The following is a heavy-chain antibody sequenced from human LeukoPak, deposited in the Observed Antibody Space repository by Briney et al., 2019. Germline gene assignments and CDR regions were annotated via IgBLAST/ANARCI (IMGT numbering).Heavy chain of an antibody. CDR1: GGSISSGGYS. D-gene: IGHD2-15*01. Sequence: SQTLSLTCAVSGGSISSGGYSWSWIRQPPGKGLEWIGYIYYSGSTYYNPSLKSRVTISVDTSKNQFSLKLSSVTAADTAVYYCASTNLGYCSGGSCYYHTRLRGRRHNWFDPWGQGTLVTVSS. J-gene: IGHJ5*02. V-gene: IGHV4-30-4*07. CDR2: IYYSGST. CDR3: ASTNLGYCSGGSCYYHTRLRGRRHNWFDP.